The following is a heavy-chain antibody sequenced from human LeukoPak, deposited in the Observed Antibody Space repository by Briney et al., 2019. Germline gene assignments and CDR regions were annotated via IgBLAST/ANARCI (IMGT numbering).Heavy chain of an antibody. D-gene: IGHD1-26*01. CDR1: GGSISSSSYY. CDR3: ARVGGIGAFDI. CDR2: IYYSGST. V-gene: IGHV4-39*07. J-gene: IGHJ3*02. Sequence: PSETLSLTCTVSGGSISSSSYYWGWIRQPPGKGLEWIGSIYYSGSTYYNPSLKSRVTISVDTSKNQFSLKLSSVTAADTAVYYCARVGGIGAFDIWGQGTMVTVSS.